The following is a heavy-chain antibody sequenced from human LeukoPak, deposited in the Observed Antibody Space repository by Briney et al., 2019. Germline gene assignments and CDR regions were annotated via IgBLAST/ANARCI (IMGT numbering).Heavy chain of an antibody. Sequence: GGSLRLSCAASGFTFSSYSMNWVRQAPGKGLEWVSYISSSSSTIYYADSVKGRFTISRDNAKNSLYLQMNSLRAEDTAVYYCATVNYYDSSGYPGGFDYWGQGTLVTVSS. D-gene: IGHD3-22*01. CDR1: GFTFSSYS. CDR3: ATVNYYDSSGYPGGFDY. V-gene: IGHV3-48*01. J-gene: IGHJ4*02. CDR2: ISSSSSTI.